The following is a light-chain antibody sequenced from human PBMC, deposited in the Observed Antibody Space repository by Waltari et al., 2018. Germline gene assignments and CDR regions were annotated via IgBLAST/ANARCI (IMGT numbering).Light chain of an antibody. CDR1: KLWDKY. CDR3: QVWGGSAVV. V-gene: IGLV3-1*01. J-gene: IGLJ3*02. Sequence: SYELTQPPSLSVSPGQTASIPCSGDKLWDKYVCWYQQKPGQSPTLVIYQDKERPSGIPERFSGSNSGNTATLTISGTQAMDEADYYCQVWGGSAVVFGGGTKLSVV. CDR2: QDK.